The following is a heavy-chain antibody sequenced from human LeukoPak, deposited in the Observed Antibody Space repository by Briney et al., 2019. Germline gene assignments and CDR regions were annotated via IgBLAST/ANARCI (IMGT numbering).Heavy chain of an antibody. V-gene: IGHV3-11*01. D-gene: IGHD3-16*01. J-gene: IGHJ4*02. CDR1: GFTFGDYY. CDR2: ISNSGNTI. CDR3: ARYRVITNDYFDS. Sequence: GGSLRLSCAASGFTFGDYYMSWIRQAPGKGLEWVSYISNSGNTIKEADSVKGRFTISRDNAQNSLFLQMKSLRAENTAVYYCARYRVITNDYFDSWGQGTLVTVSS.